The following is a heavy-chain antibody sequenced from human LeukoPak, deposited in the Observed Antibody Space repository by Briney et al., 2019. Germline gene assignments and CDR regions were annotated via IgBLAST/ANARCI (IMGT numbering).Heavy chain of an antibody. CDR2: ISAYNGNT. V-gene: IGHV1-18*01. CDR3: ARTIQGYCSSTSCYSWFDP. Sequence: GASVKVSCKASGYTFTSYDINWVRQATGQGLEWMGWISAYNGNTNYAQKLQGRVTMTTDTSTSTAYMELRSLRSDDTAVYYCARTIQGYCSSTSCYSWFDPWGQGTLVTVSS. CDR1: GYTFTSYD. J-gene: IGHJ5*02. D-gene: IGHD2-2*02.